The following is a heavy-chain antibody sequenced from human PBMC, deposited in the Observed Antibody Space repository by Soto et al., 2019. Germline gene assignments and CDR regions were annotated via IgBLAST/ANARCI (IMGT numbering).Heavy chain of an antibody. CDR3: ARARLLFDDILTGYPIDYYYYYMDV. V-gene: IGHV4-34*01. J-gene: IGHJ6*03. CDR1: GGSFSGYY. D-gene: IGHD3-9*01. Sequence: SETRSLTCAVYGGSFSGYYWSWIRQPPGKGLEWIGEINHSGSTNYNPSLKSRVTISVDTSKNQFSLKLSSVTAADTAVYYCARARLLFDDILTGYPIDYYYYYMDVWGKGTTVTVSS. CDR2: INHSGST.